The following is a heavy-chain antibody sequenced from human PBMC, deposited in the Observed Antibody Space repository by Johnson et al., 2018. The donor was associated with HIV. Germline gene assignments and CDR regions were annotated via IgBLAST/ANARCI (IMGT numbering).Heavy chain of an antibody. CDR2: ISGSGGST. Sequence: VQLVESGGGLVQPGGSLRLSCAASGFTFASYAMSWVRQAPGKGLEWISAISGSGGSTYYAGSVKGRFTVSSDNSEKIVYLQMTSLRAEDTVVYWCARRGSHYYDSHGNYAQRDAFDIWGQGTTVTVSS. D-gene: IGHD3-22*01. J-gene: IGHJ3*02. CDR3: ARRGSHYYDSHGNYAQRDAFDI. V-gene: IGHV3-23*04. CDR1: GFTFASYA.